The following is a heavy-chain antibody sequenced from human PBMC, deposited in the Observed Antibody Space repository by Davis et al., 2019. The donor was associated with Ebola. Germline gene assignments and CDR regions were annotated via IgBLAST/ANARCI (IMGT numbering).Heavy chain of an antibody. CDR2: IRSKANSYAT. J-gene: IGHJ4*02. V-gene: IGHV3-73*01. CDR1: GFTFSGSA. Sequence: GESLKISCAASGFTFSGSAMHWVRQASGKGLEWVGRIRSKANSYATAYAASVKGRFTISRDDSKNTAYLQMNSLKTEDTAVYYCTAGGYGSGSRGDHWGQGTLVTVSS. D-gene: IGHD3-10*01. CDR3: TAGGYGSGSRGDH.